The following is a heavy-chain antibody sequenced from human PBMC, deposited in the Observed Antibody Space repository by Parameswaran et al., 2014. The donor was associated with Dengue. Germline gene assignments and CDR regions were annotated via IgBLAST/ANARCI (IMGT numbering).Heavy chain of an antibody. J-gene: IGHJ6*02. D-gene: IGHD3-9*01. V-gene: IGHV4-39*07. CDR3: ARGDYDILTGYFGRNYYYYGMDV. Sequence: WIRQPPGKGLEWIGSIYYSGSTYYNPSLKSRVTISVDTSKNQFSLKLSSVTAADTAVYYCARGDYDILTGYFGRNYYYYGMDVWGQGTTVTVSS. CDR2: IYYSGST.